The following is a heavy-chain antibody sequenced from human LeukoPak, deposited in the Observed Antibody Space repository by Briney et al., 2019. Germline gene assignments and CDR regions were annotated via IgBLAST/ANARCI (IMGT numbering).Heavy chain of an antibody. CDR1: GFTFGDYA. V-gene: IGHV3-49*05. J-gene: IGHJ4*02. Sequence: KPGRSLRLSCTASGFTFGDYAMSWFRQAPGKGLEWVGFIRSKAYGGTTEYAASVKGRFTISRDDSKSIAYLQMNSLKTEDTAVYYCSSGVAVAGMGVLFDYWGQGTLVTVSS. D-gene: IGHD6-19*01. CDR2: IRSKAYGGTT. CDR3: SSGVAVAGMGVLFDY.